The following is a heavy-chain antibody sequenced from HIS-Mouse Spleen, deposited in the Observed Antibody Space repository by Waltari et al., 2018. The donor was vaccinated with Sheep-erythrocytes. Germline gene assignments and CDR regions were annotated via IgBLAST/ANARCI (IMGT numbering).Heavy chain of an antibody. CDR1: GFSFDDYA. CDR3: AKDISRNIVVVPAAVGDY. CDR2: LSWNSGSI. Sequence: EVQLVESGGGLVQPGRSLRLSCAASGFSFDDYAMHCVRQAPGKGLEGVKGLSWNSGSIGNADAVKGRFTIARDNAKNSLYLQMNSLRAEDTALYYCAKDISRNIVVVPAAVGDYWGQGTLVTVSS. V-gene: IGHV3-9*01. J-gene: IGHJ4*02. D-gene: IGHD2-2*01.